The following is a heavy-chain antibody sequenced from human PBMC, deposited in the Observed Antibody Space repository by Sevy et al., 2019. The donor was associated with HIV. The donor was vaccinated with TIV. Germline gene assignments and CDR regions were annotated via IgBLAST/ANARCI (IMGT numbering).Heavy chain of an antibody. CDR2: IYSGGST. Sequence: GGSLRLSCAASGFTVSSNYMSWVRQAPGKGLEWVSVIYSGGSTYYADSVKGRFTISRDNSKNTLYLQMNSLRAEDTAVYYCARALMGSGGFDYWGQGTLVTVSS. CDR3: ARALMGSGGFDY. CDR1: GFTVSSNY. D-gene: IGHD2-15*01. J-gene: IGHJ4*02. V-gene: IGHV3-53*01.